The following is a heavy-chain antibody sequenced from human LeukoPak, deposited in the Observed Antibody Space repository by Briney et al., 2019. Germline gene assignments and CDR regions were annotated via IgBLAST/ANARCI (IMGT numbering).Heavy chain of an antibody. CDR3: ARGGDGYNPGLFDY. D-gene: IGHD5-24*01. V-gene: IGHV4-59*01. J-gene: IGHJ4*01. CDR2: IYYSGST. CDR1: GGSISSYY. Sequence: SETLSLTCTVSGGSISSYYWSWIRQPPGKGLEWIRYIYYSGSTNYNPSLKSRVTISVDTSKNQFSLKLSSVTAADTAVYYCARGGDGYNPGLFDYWGHGTLVTVSS.